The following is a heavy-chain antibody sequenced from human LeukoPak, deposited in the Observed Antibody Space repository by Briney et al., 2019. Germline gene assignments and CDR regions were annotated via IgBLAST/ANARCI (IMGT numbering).Heavy chain of an antibody. CDR2: ISADGETP. J-gene: IGHJ4*02. Sequence: GGSLRLSCAVSGFSVSSFGMSWVRQAPGKGLEWISAISADGETPYYADSVKGRFTISRDNSKNTLYLQMNSLRAEDTAVYYCAKAASYGSGSYYTYYFDYWGQGTLVTVSS. V-gene: IGHV3-23*01. D-gene: IGHD3-10*01. CDR1: GFSVSSFG. CDR3: AKAASYGSGSYYTYYFDY.